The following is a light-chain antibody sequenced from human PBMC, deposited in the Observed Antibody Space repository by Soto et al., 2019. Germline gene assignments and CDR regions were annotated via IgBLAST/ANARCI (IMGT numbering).Light chain of an antibody. CDR2: DAS. J-gene: IGKJ5*01. Sequence: EIVMTQSPATLSVSPGERATLSCRASQSVGGNLAWYQQKPGQAPRLLIYDASTRATGIPARFSGSGSGTEFSLTISILQSEDFAVYYCQQYNNRPSLTFGQGTRLEIK. CDR3: QQYNNRPSLT. CDR1: QSVGGN. V-gene: IGKV3-15*01.